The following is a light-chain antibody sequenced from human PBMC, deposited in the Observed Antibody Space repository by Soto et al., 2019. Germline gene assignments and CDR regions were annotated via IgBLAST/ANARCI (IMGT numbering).Light chain of an antibody. CDR2: GNI. Sequence: QLVLTQPPSVSGAPGQTVNISCTGDSSNIGAGYDVHWYQHLPGTAPKLLIYGNINRPSGVPDRFSGSKSGTSASLAITGLQAEDEADYYCQSFDVGVVFGGGTQLTVL. CDR3: QSFDVGVV. J-gene: IGLJ2*01. V-gene: IGLV1-40*01. CDR1: SSNIGAGYD.